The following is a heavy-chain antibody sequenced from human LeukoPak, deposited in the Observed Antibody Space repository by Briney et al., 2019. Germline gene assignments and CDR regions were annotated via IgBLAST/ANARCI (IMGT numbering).Heavy chain of an antibody. V-gene: IGHV4-59*08. CDR3: ARQNYDEVNYHYYGLDV. CDR2: FYYRGST. D-gene: IGHD3-3*01. Sequence: SETLSLTCTVSVGSISSNYWSWIRQSPGKGLEWIGYFYYRGSTDYNPSLKSRVTISVDTSKNQFSLKLTSVTAADTAVYYCARQNYDEVNYHYYGLDVWGQGTTVTVSS. CDR1: VGSISSNY. J-gene: IGHJ6*02.